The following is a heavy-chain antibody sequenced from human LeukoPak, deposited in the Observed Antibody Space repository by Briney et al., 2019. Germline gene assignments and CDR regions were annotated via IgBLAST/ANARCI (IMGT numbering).Heavy chain of an antibody. CDR3: ARTYGSGTNFDY. CDR2: ISSTSTTI. Sequence: GGSLRLSCAASGFTFSSYSMNWVRQAPGKRLEWVSSISSTSTTIYYADSVKGRFTISRGNAKNSLYLQMNSLRDEDTAVYYCARTYGSGTNFDYWGQGTLVTVSS. J-gene: IGHJ4*02. D-gene: IGHD6-19*01. V-gene: IGHV3-48*02. CDR1: GFTFSSYS.